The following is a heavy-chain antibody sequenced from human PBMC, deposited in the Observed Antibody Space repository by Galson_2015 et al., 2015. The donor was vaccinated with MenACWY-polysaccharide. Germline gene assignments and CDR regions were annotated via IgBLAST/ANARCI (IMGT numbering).Heavy chain of an antibody. CDR3: ARVQGVQTNAWPHPYYFDY. Sequence: SLRLSCAASGFTFSSYWMHWVRQVPGKGLVWVSRISSDGSSTSYADSVKGRFTISRDNAKNTLHLQMNSLRVEDTAVYYCARVQGVQTNAWPHPYYFDYCGQGILVTLSS. CDR1: GFTFSSYW. D-gene: IGHD3-16*01. CDR2: ISSDGSST. V-gene: IGHV3-74*01. J-gene: IGHJ4*02.